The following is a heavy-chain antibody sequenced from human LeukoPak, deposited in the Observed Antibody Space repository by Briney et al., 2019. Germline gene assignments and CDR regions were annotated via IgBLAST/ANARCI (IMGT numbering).Heavy chain of an antibody. CDR1: GYTLTDFS. V-gene: IGHV1-24*01. J-gene: IGHJ4*02. CDR2: FNREDDEA. CDR3: ATLDSYYDNSGRPLVPD. Sequence: ASVTVSCNISGYTLTDFSMHWVRQAPGKGLEWMGGFNREDDEAIYAPHFQGRVTVTEDTSTDTAYMELSSLRSEDTAVYCATLDSYYDNSGRPLVPDWGQGTLVTVSS. D-gene: IGHD3-22*01.